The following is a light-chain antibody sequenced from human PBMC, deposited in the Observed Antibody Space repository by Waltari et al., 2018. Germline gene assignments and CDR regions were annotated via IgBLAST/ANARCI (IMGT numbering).Light chain of an antibody. Sequence: QSALTQPASVSGSPGQSISISCTGSTSDVGAYYLVSWYQHRPGKAPKLIIYDGSERPSVFSHRFSGSKSGNTASLTISGLQVDDEAYYYCCSYAGRIPYVFGTGTTVTVL. CDR2: DGS. CDR3: CSYAGRIPYV. V-gene: IGLV2-23*01. CDR1: TSDVGAYYL. J-gene: IGLJ1*01.